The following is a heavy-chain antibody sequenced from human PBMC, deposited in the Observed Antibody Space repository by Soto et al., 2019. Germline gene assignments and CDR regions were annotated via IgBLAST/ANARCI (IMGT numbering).Heavy chain of an antibody. D-gene: IGHD6-19*01. J-gene: IGHJ4*02. V-gene: IGHV3-15*02. CDR1: GFTFSNAW. CDR2: IKSKTDGGTT. CDR3: PTEGAGTAGDKGGLGNYFDY. Sequence: EVQLVESGGALVKPGGSLRLSCAASGFTFSNAWMNWVRQAPGKGLEWVGRIKSKTDGGTTDYAAPVKGRFTISRDDSKNTLNLKMNSLKTEDTAVYYCPTEGAGTAGDKGGLGNYFDYWGQGPLVTVSS.